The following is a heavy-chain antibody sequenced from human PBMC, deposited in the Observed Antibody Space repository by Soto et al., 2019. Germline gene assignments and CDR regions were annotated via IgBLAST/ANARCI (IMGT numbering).Heavy chain of an antibody. CDR2: IGTAGDT. J-gene: IGHJ6*02. CDR3: ARGGDYDFWSGYPYYYYGMDV. V-gene: IGHV3-13*01. Sequence: GGSLRLSCAASGFTFSSYDMHWVRQATGKGLEWVSAIGTAGDTYYPGSVKGRFTISRENAKNSLYLQMNSLRAEDTAVYYCARGGDYDFWSGYPYYYYGMDVWGQGTTVTVSS. CDR1: GFTFSSYD. D-gene: IGHD3-3*01.